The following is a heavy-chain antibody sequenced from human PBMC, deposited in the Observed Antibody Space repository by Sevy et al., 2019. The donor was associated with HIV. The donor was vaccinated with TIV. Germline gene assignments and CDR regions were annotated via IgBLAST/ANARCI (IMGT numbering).Heavy chain of an antibody. D-gene: IGHD2-2*01. Sequence: GGSLRLSCAASGFSFNSYEMNWVRQAPGKGLEWVSSISQSGDTTYYSDSVKGRFTISRDNSKNTLYLQMNNLRAEDTALYYCAKDIVVVVGDAFDIWGQGTMVTVSS. CDR2: ISQSGDTT. V-gene: IGHV3-23*01. CDR1: GFSFNSYE. J-gene: IGHJ3*02. CDR3: AKDIVVVVGDAFDI.